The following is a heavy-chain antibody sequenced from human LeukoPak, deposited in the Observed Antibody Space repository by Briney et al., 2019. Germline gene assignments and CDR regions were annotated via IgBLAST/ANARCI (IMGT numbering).Heavy chain of an antibody. Sequence: ASVKVSCTASGYTFTSYGISWVRQAPGQGLEWMGWVSAYNGNTNYAQKFQGRVTMTTDTPTSTVYMELRSLRSDDTAVYYCGRHDGGSGWPWLGIDYWGQGTLVTVSS. CDR1: GYTFTSYG. J-gene: IGHJ4*02. CDR2: VSAYNGNT. CDR3: GRHDGGSGWPWLGIDY. D-gene: IGHD6-25*01. V-gene: IGHV1-18*01.